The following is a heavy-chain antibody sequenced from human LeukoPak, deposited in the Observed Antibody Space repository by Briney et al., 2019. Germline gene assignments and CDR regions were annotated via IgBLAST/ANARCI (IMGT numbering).Heavy chain of an antibody. J-gene: IGHJ5*02. D-gene: IGHD1-1*01. CDR3: ARDSPRTGP. Sequence: GGSLRLSCAASGFTFSSYWMHWVRHVPGQGLVWVSHIDGDGRIAHYGDSVKGRFTISRDNAKNTAYLQMDSLRAEDTAVYYCARDSPRTGPWGQGILVSVSS. V-gene: IGHV3-74*01. CDR2: IDGDGRIA. CDR1: GFTFSSYW.